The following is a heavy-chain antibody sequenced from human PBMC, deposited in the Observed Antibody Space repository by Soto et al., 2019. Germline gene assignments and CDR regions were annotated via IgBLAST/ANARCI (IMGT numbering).Heavy chain of an antibody. D-gene: IGHD6-13*01. Sequence: GGSLRLSCAASGFTFSSYSMNWVRQAPGKGLEWVSSISSSSSYIYYADSVKGRFTISRDNAKNSLYLQMNSLRAEDTAVYYCAARIAAAGRLLDYWGQGTLVTVSS. CDR1: GFTFSSYS. J-gene: IGHJ4*02. CDR3: AARIAAAGRLLDY. V-gene: IGHV3-21*01. CDR2: ISSSSSYI.